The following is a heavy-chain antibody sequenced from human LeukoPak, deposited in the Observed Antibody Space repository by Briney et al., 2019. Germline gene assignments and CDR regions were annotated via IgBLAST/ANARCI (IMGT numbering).Heavy chain of an antibody. V-gene: IGHV4-61*02. D-gene: IGHD3-3*01. CDR1: GGSISSGSYY. CDR3: ARSLSRYDFWSGYRTGMDV. J-gene: IGHJ6*02. Sequence: SQTLSLTCTVSGGSISSGSYYWSWIRQPAGKGLEWIGRIYTSESTNYNPSLKSRVTISVDTSKNQFSLKLSSVTAADTAVYYCARSLSRYDFWSGYRTGMDVWGQGTTVTVSS. CDR2: IYTSEST.